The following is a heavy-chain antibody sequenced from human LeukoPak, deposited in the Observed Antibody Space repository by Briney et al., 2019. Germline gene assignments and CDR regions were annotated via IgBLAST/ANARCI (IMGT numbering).Heavy chain of an antibody. J-gene: IGHJ3*02. CDR1: GGTFSSYA. CDR2: IIPIFGTA. Sequence: SVKVSCKASGGTFSSYAIGWVRQAPGQGLEWMGRIIPIFGTANYAQKFQGRVTITTDESTSTAYMELSSLRSEDTAVYYCARDRCSGGSCYPKPKQTPDAFDIWGQGTMVTVSS. V-gene: IGHV1-69*05. D-gene: IGHD2-15*01. CDR3: ARDRCSGGSCYPKPKQTPDAFDI.